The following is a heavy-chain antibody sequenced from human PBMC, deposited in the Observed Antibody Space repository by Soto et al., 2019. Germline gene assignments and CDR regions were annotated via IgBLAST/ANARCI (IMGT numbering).Heavy chain of an antibody. CDR1: GGTFSSYA. CDR3: ARDVSYYDSSGYRYFDY. D-gene: IGHD3-22*01. V-gene: IGHV1-69*06. Sequence: ALVKVSCKASGGTFSSYAISWGRQAPGQGLEWMGGIIPIFGTANYAQKFQGRVTITADKSTSTAYMELSSLRSEDTAVYYCARDVSYYDSSGYRYFDYWGQGTLVTVSS. CDR2: IIPIFGTA. J-gene: IGHJ4*02.